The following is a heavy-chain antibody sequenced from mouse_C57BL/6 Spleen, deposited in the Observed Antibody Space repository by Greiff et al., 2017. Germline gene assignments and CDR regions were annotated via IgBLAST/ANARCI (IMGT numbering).Heavy chain of an antibody. CDR2: IDPSDSYT. CDR3: ARGNGYWYFDV. J-gene: IGHJ1*03. Sequence: QVQLQQPGAELVMPGASVKLSCKASGYTFTSYWMHWVKQRPGQGLVWIGEIDPSDSYTNYKQKFKGKSTLTVDKSSSTAYMQLSSLTSEDSAVYYCARGNGYWYFDVWGTGTTVTVSS. CDR1: GYTFTSYW. V-gene: IGHV1-69*01.